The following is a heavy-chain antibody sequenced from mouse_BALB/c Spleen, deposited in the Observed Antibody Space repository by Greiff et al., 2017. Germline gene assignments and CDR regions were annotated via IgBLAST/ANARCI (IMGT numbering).Heavy chain of an antibody. D-gene: IGHD1-2*01. CDR3: AREDYGVYYYAMDY. V-gene: IGHV2-9*02. J-gene: IGHJ4*01. Sequence: QVQLQQSGPGLVAPSQSLSITCTVSGFSLTSYGVHWVRQPPGKGLEWLGVIWAGGSTNYNSALMSRLSISKDNSKSQVFLKMNSLQTDDTAMYYCAREDYGVYYYAMDYWGQGTSVTVSS. CDR2: IWAGGST. CDR1: GFSLTSYG.